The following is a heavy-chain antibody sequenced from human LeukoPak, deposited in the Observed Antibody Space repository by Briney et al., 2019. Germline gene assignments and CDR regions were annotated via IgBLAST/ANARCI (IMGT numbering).Heavy chain of an antibody. Sequence: GGSLRLSCAASGFTFSSYAMSWVRQAPGKGLEWVSAISGSGGSTYYADSVKGRFTISRDNAKNSLYLQMNSLRVEDTAVYYCARGTIAARLYWYFDLWGRGTLVTVSS. D-gene: IGHD6-6*01. CDR3: ARGTIAARLYWYFDL. CDR1: GFTFSSYA. V-gene: IGHV3-23*01. CDR2: ISGSGGST. J-gene: IGHJ2*01.